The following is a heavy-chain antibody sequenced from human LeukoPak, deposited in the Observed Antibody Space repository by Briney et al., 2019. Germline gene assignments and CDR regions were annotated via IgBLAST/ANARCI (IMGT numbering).Heavy chain of an antibody. V-gene: IGHV4-39*02. D-gene: IGHD5-18*01. J-gene: IGHJ6*02. CDR3: ARDYEGYSYYGYYYYYYGMDV. Sequence: SETLSLTCTVSGGSISSSSFYWGWIRQPPGKGLEWIGSIYYSGSTYYNPSLKSRVTISVDTSKNQFSLKLSSVTAADTAVYYCARDYEGYSYYGYYYYYYGMDVWGQGTTVTVSS. CDR1: GGSISSSSFY. CDR2: IYYSGST.